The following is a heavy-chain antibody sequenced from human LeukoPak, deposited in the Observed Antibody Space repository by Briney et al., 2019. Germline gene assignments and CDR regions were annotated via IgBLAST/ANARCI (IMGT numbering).Heavy chain of an antibody. CDR3: AGGPQLLWFGGFTLMDV. CDR1: GYTFTSYA. V-gene: IGHV1-8*03. J-gene: IGHJ6*01. CDR2: MNPNSGNT. Sequence: GASVKVSCKASGYTFTSYAMNWVRQAPGQGLEWMGWMNPNSGNTGYAQKFQGRVTITRNTSISTAYMELSSLRSEDTAVYYCAGGPQLLWFGGFTLMDVWGKGPRSPSPQ. D-gene: IGHD3-10*01.